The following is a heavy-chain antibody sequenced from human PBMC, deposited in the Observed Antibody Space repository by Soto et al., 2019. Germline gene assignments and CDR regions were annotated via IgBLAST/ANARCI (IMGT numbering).Heavy chain of an antibody. CDR2: IDPSDSYT. J-gene: IGHJ6*02. CDR1: GYSFTSYW. Sequence: PGESLKISCKGSGYSFTSYWISWVRQMPGKGLEWMGRIDPSDSYTNYSPSFQGHVTISADKSISTAYLQWSSLKASDTAMYYCARHTGQYEFSTYYYYYGMDVWGQGTTVTVSS. D-gene: IGHD2-8*01. V-gene: IGHV5-10-1*01. CDR3: ARHTGQYEFSTYYYYYGMDV.